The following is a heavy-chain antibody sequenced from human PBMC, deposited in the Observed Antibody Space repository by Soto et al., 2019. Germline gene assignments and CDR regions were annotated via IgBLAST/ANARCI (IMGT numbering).Heavy chain of an antibody. J-gene: IGHJ3*02. V-gene: IGHV3-23*01. D-gene: IGHD3-10*01. CDR3: AKGAGAFEN. Sequence: EVQLLVSGGGLVQPGGSLRLSCAASGFTFSSYAMTWVRQAPGKGLEWVSSITGSGGTTYYTDSVRGRFTISRDNSKNTLYVQMNSLRADDTAVFYCAKGAGAFENWGQGTMVTVSS. CDR1: GFTFSSYA. CDR2: ITGSGGTT.